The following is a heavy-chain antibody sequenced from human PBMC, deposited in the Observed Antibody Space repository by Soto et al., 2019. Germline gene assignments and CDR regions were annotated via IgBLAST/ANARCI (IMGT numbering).Heavy chain of an antibody. Sequence: GGSLRLSCAASSFTFTRYSMNWVRQAPGKGLEWVSSISSTTNYIYYADSMKGRFTVSRDNAKNSVYLEMNSLSAEDTAVYYCARESEDLTSNFDYWGQGTLVTVSS. V-gene: IGHV3-21*01. CDR3: ARESEDLTSNFDY. J-gene: IGHJ4*02. CDR1: SFTFTRYS. CDR2: ISSTTNYI.